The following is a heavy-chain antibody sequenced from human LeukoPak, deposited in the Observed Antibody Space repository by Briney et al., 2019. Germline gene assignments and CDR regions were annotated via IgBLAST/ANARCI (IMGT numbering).Heavy chain of an antibody. CDR1: GYSFTSYW. V-gene: IGHV5-10-1*01. Sequence: PGASPMISCKGSGYSFTSYWISWVRQMPGKGLEWMGRINTSDSYTNYSPSLQGHVTISADKSISTAYLQWSSLKASDTAMYYCARWNRGIAAAGGWGQGTLVTVPS. CDR3: ARWNRGIAAAGG. J-gene: IGHJ4*02. D-gene: IGHD6-13*01. CDR2: INTSDSYT.